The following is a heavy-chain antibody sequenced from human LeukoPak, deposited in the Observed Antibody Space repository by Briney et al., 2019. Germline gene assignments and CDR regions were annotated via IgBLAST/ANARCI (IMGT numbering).Heavy chain of an antibody. J-gene: IGHJ4*02. Sequence: GGSLRLSCAASGFTFSSYGMHWVRQAPGKGLEWVSYITTSGSAVRYADSVKGRFTISRDNAKNSLYLQMNSLRVEDTAVYYCARERASCGGDCSDYWGQGTLVTVSS. CDR3: ARERASCGGDCSDY. D-gene: IGHD2-21*01. CDR1: GFTFSSYG. CDR2: ITTSGSAV. V-gene: IGHV3-48*03.